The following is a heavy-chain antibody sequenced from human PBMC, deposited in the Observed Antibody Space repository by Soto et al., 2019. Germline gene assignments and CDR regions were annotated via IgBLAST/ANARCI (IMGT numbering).Heavy chain of an antibody. V-gene: IGHV4-30-2*01. CDR2: IYHSGTT. D-gene: IGHD7-27*01. CDR3: ASRTGDRGVYWYFDL. Sequence: KPXETLSLTFTVAGCSISSGGYSWSWIRQPPGKGLEWIGYIYHSGTTYYNPSLKSRVSLSVDTSKNQFSLKLTSVTAADTAVYCASRTGDRGVYWYFDLWGRGTLVTVSS. CDR1: GCSISSGGYS. J-gene: IGHJ2*01.